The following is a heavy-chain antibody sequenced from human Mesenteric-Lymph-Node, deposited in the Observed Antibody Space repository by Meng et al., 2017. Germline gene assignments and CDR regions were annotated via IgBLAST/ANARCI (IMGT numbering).Heavy chain of an antibody. Sequence: GESLKISCAASGFTFSNAWMSWVRQAPGKGLEWVGRIKSKTDGGTTDYAAPVKGRFTISRDDSKNTLYLQMNSLKTEDTAVYYCTTHGVTMVRGVIVGDWYFDPWGRGTLVTVSS. CDR3: TTHGVTMVRGVIVGDWYFDP. CDR2: IKSKTDGGTT. J-gene: IGHJ2*01. V-gene: IGHV3-15*01. D-gene: IGHD3-10*01. CDR1: GFTFSNAW.